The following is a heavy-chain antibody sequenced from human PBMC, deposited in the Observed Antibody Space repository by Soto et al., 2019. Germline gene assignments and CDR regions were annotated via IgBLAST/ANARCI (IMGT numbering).Heavy chain of an antibody. CDR2: ISSGGGNI. CDR3: ARDRWLRYSGYDWHFDY. V-gene: IGHV3-48*03. J-gene: IGHJ4*02. D-gene: IGHD5-12*01. Sequence: GGSLRLSCAASGFPFSSYEMNWVRQAPGKGLEWVAYISSGGGNIYYAESVKGRFTISRDNAKNSVDLQMNSLRAEDTAVYYRARDRWLRYSGYDWHFDYWGQGTLVTVSS. CDR1: GFPFSSYE.